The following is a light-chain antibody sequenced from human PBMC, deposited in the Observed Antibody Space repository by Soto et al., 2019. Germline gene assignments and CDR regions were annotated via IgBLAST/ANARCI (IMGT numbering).Light chain of an antibody. CDR1: QSVSSY. CDR2: DAS. Sequence: EIVLTQSPATLSLSPGERVTLSCRASQSVSSYLAWYQQKPGQAPRLLIYDASNRATGIPARFSGSGSGTDFTLTISSLEPEDSAVYYCQQRSNWPYTFGQGTKLEIK. V-gene: IGKV3-11*01. J-gene: IGKJ2*01. CDR3: QQRSNWPYT.